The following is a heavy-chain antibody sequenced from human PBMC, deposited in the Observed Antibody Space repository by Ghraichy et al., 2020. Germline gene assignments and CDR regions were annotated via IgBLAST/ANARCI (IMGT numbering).Heavy chain of an antibody. D-gene: IGHD3-10*01. CDR1: GGSISSYY. CDR2: IYYSGST. CDR3: ARGVPMDV. Sequence: SETLSLTCTVSGGSISSYYWSWIRQPPGKGLEWIGYIYYSGSTNYNPSLKSRVTISVDTSKNQFSLKLSSVTAADTAVYYCARGVPMDVWGQGTTVTVSS. J-gene: IGHJ6*02. V-gene: IGHV4-59*01.